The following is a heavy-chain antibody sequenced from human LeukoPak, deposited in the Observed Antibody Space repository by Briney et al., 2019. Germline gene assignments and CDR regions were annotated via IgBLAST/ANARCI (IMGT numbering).Heavy chain of an antibody. CDR1: GFTFSDYY. V-gene: IGHV3-15*01. Sequence: GGSLRLSCAASGFTFSDYYMSWIRQAPGKGLEWVGRIKGKTDGGTTDYAAPVKGRFTISRDDSKNTLYLQMNSLKTEDTAVYYCTTDPGRYCSGGSCSKGYFDYWGQGTLVTVSS. CDR3: TTDPGRYCSGGSCSKGYFDY. D-gene: IGHD2-15*01. CDR2: IKGKTDGGTT. J-gene: IGHJ4*02.